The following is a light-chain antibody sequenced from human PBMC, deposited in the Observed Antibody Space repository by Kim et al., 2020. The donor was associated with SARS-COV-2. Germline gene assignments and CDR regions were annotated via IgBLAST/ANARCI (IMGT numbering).Light chain of an antibody. CDR1: KLGDKY. V-gene: IGLV3-1*01. J-gene: IGLJ2*01. CDR3: QAWDSSTAV. CDR2: QDS. Sequence: SVSPGQTASITCSGDKLGDKYACWYQQKPGQSPVLFIYQDSNRPSGIPERFSGSNSGNTATLTIGGTQAMDEADYYCQAWDSSTAVFGGGTQLTVL.